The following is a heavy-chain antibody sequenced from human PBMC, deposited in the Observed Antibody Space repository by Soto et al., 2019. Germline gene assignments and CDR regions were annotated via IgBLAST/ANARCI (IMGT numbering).Heavy chain of an antibody. CDR1: GGTFSSYA. J-gene: IGHJ4*02. Sequence: GASVKVSCKASGGTFSSYAISWVRQAPGQGLEWMGGIIPIFGTANYAQKFQGRVTITADESTSTAYMELSSLRSEDTAVYYCARTKPRMATITNYFDYWGQGTLVTVSS. CDR3: ARTKPRMATITNYFDY. V-gene: IGHV1-69*13. D-gene: IGHD5-12*01. CDR2: IIPIFGTA.